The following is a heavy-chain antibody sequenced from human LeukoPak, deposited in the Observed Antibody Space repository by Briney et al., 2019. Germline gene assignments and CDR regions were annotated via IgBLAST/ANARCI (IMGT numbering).Heavy chain of an antibody. CDR3: ARDGIAVAGNDYYYYYGMDV. Sequence: GGSLRLSCAASGFTFSSYSMNWVRQAPGKGLEWVSSISSSSSSYIYYADSVKGRFTISRDNAKNSLYLQMNSLRAEDTAVYYCARDGIAVAGNDYYYYYGMDVWGQGTTVTVSS. D-gene: IGHD6-19*01. V-gene: IGHV3-21*01. CDR1: GFTFSSYS. J-gene: IGHJ6*02. CDR2: ISSSSSSYI.